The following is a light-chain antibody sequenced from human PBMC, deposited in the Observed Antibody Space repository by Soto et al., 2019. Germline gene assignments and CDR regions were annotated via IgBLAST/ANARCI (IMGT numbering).Light chain of an antibody. CDR2: GVS. Sequence: EIVMTQSPATLSVSPGERATLSCRASQSVGRTLAWYQQKPGQAPRLLIYGVSARATGVPARFSGSGSGTEFTLTISSLQSEDFAVYFCQQYNDWPLTFGGGTKVEIK. V-gene: IGKV3-15*01. J-gene: IGKJ4*01. CDR1: QSVGRT. CDR3: QQYNDWPLT.